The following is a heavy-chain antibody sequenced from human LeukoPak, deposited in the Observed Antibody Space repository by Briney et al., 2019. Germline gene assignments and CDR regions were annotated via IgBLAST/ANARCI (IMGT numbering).Heavy chain of an antibody. CDR2: INHSGST. Sequence: PSETLSLTCHVSRYSISSGLYWGWIRQPPGKGLEWIGEINHSGSTNYNPSLKSRVTISVDTSKNQFSLKLSSVTAADTAVYYCARGRKIAAAGTSVVLDPWGQGTLVTVSS. V-gene: IGHV4-38-2*02. CDR1: RYSISSGLY. J-gene: IGHJ5*02. CDR3: ARGRKIAAAGTSVVLDP. D-gene: IGHD6-13*01.